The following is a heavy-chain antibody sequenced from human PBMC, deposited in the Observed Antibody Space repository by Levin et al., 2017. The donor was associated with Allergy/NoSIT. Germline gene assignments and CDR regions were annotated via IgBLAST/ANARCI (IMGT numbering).Heavy chain of an antibody. V-gene: IGHV4-39*01. CDR2: IFYTGIT. Sequence: SQTLSLTCTVSGGSISSSTYYWGWLRQPPGKGLEWIGSIFYTGITYYNPSLKSRVTISVDTSKNQFSLKVSSVTAADTAVYYCGCSGSGPPYYFDFWGQGTLVTVSS. CDR1: GGSISSSTYY. CDR3: GCSGSGPPYYFDF. J-gene: IGHJ4*02. D-gene: IGHD3-10*02.